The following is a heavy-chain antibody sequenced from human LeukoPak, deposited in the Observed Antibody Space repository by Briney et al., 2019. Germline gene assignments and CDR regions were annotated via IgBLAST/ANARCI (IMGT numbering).Heavy chain of an antibody. J-gene: IGHJ4*02. CDR2: IXAXXXNT. Sequence: ASVKVSCKASGYTFTSYGISWVRQPPGXXXXXMGWIXAXXXNTNYAQKFQGRVTVTTDTSTSTAYMELRSLRSDDTAVYYCARVLNYDSSGYYESVYYLDYWGQGTLVTVSS. V-gene: IGHV1-18*01. D-gene: IGHD3-22*01. CDR3: ARVLNYDSSGYYESVYYLDY. CDR1: GYTFTSYG.